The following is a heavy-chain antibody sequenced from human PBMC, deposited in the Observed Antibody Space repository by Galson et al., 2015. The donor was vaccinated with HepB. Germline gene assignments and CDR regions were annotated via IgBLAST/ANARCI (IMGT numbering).Heavy chain of an antibody. CDR2: ISSSSSYT. CDR1: GFTFSDYY. V-gene: IGHV3-11*03. D-gene: IGHD1-14*01. J-gene: IGHJ4*02. CDR3: ARRSGDGTPFDY. Sequence: SLRLSCAASGFTFSDYYMSWIRQAPGKGLEWVSYISSSSSYTNYADSVKGRFTISRDNAKNSLYLQMNSLRAEDTAVYYCARRSGDGTPFDYWGQGTLVIVSS.